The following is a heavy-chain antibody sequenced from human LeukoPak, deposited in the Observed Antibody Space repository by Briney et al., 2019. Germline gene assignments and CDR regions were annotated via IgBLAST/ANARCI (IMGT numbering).Heavy chain of an antibody. CDR1: GGTFSSYA. CDR3: ARGVQARIDP. CDR2: IIPIFGTA. J-gene: IGHJ5*02. V-gene: IGHV1-69*05. Sequence: GASVKVSCKASGGTFSSYAISWVRQAPGQGLEWMGGIIPIFGTANYAQKFQGRVTITTDESTSTAYMELSSLRSEDTAVYYCARGVQARIDPWGQGTLVTVSS.